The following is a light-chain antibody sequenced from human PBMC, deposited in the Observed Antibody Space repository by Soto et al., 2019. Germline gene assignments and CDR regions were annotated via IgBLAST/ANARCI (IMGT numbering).Light chain of an antibody. CDR1: QDISTW. CDR2: AAS. V-gene: IGKV1-12*01. CDR3: QQTDSFPRT. J-gene: IGKJ1*01. Sequence: DILMTQSPSSVSASVGDRVTISCRASQDISTWLAWYQQKPGKAPRLLIYAASSLQSGVPSRFSGSGSGTDFTLTISSLQTEDFATYYCQQTDSFPRTFGQGTKVEI.